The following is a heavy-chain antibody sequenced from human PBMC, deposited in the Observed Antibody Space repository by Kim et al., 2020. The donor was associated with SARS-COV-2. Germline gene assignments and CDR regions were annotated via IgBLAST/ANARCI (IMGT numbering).Heavy chain of an antibody. CDR3: ARRSDYGAFFDY. V-gene: IGHV4-31*02. J-gene: IGHJ4*02. Sequence: YNPSLKSRVTISVDTSKNQFSLTLSSVTAADTAVYYCARRSDYGAFFDYWGQGTLVTVSS. D-gene: IGHD4-17*01.